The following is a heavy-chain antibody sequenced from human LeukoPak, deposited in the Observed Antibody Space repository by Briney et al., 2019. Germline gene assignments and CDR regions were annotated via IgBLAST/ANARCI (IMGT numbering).Heavy chain of an antibody. V-gene: IGHV3-74*01. CDR1: GFIFSNYW. CDR3: ARRVYGDYFDY. J-gene: IGHJ4*02. CDR2: INSDGSYT. Sequence: GGSLRLSCAASGFIFSNYWMHWVRQAPGKGLVWVSRINSDGSYTSYADSVKGRFTISRDNAKNTLYLQMNSLRVEDTAVYYCARRVYGDYFDYWGQGTLVTVSS. D-gene: IGHD4-17*01.